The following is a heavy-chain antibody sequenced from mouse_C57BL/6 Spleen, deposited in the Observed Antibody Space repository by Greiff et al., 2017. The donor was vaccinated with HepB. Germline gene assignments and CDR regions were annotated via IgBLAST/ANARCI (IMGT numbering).Heavy chain of an antibody. CDR3: TRSPSNWEGRYCDV. D-gene: IGHD4-1*01. V-gene: IGHV1-5*01. CDR2: IYPGNSDT. CDR1: GYTFTSYW. J-gene: IGHJ1*03. Sequence: VQLQQSGTVLARPGASVKMSCKTSGYTFTSYWMHWVKQRPGQGLEWIGAIYPGNSDTSYNQKFKGKAKLTAVTSASTAYMELSSLTNEDSAVYYCTRSPSNWEGRYCDVWGTGTTVTVSS.